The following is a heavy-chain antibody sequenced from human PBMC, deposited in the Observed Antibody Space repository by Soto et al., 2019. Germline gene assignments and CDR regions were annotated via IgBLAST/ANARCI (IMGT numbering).Heavy chain of an antibody. CDR1: GFTFDDYV. V-gene: IGHV3-9*01. CDR3: AKGQYDSSGYYGMDV. CDR2: ISWNSGSI. Sequence: GGSLRLSCAASGFTFDDYVMHWVRQAPGKGLEWVSGISWNSGSIGYADSVKGRFTISRDNAKNSLYLQMNSLRAEDTALYYCAKGQYDSSGYYGMDVWGQGTTVTVSS. J-gene: IGHJ6*02. D-gene: IGHD3-22*01.